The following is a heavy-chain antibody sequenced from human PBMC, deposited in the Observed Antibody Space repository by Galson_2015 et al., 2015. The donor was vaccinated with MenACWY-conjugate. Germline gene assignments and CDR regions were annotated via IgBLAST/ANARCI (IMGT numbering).Heavy chain of an antibody. CDR3: AKDQRVVIGGLDY. D-gene: IGHD3-22*01. Sequence: LRLSCAASGFTFSSYGMHWVRQAPGKGLEWVAFIRYDGSNKYYADSVKGRFTISRDNSKNTLYLQMNSLRAEDTAVYYCAKDQRVVIGGLDYWGQGTLVTVSS. CDR2: IRYDGSNK. J-gene: IGHJ4*02. V-gene: IGHV3-30*02. CDR1: GFTFSSYG.